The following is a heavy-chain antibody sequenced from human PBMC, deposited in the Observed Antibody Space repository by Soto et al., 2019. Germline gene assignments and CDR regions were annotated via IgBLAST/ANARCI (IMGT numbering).Heavy chain of an antibody. CDR2: ISAHNGNT. J-gene: IGHJ4*02. Sequence: QVHLVQSGAEVKKPGASVKVSCKGSGHAFTTYGITWVRQAPGQGLEWMGWISAHNGNTNYAQKLQGRVTVTRDTSTSTAYMELRSLRSDATAVYYCARGRYGDYWGQGALVTVSS. CDR3: ARGRYGDY. V-gene: IGHV1-18*01. CDR1: GHAFTTYG. D-gene: IGHD1-1*01.